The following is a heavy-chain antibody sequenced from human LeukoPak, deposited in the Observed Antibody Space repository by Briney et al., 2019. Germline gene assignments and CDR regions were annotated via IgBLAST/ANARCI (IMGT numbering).Heavy chain of an antibody. V-gene: IGHV4-34*01. CDR2: INHSGST. J-gene: IGHJ6*02. CDR1: GGSFSGYY. Sequence: SETLSLTCAVYGGSFSGYYWSWIRQPPGKGLEWIGEINHSGSTNYSPSLKSRVTISVDTSKNQFSLKLSSVTAADTAVYYCARGNSGSYYYYYGMDVWGQGTTVTVSS. CDR3: ARGNSGSYYYYYGMDV. D-gene: IGHD1-26*01.